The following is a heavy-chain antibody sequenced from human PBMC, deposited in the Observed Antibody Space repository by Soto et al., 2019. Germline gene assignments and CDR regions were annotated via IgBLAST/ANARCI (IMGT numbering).Heavy chain of an antibody. CDR1: GFTFNSYA. Sequence: PGGSLRLSCAASGFTFNSYAMTWVRQTPGKGLEWVSAISGSGGSTYYADSVKGRFTISRDNSKNTLYLQMNSLRAEDTAVYYCATRYGDPFDYWGPGTLVTVSS. V-gene: IGHV3-23*01. D-gene: IGHD4-17*01. CDR3: ATRYGDPFDY. J-gene: IGHJ4*02. CDR2: ISGSGGST.